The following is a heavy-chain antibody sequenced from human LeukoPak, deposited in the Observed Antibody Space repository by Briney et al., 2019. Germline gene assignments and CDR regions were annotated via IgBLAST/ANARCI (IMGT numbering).Heavy chain of an antibody. J-gene: IGHJ4*02. Sequence: SETLSLTCAVSGGSISSSNWWSWVRQPPGKGLEWIGEIYHSGSTNYNPSLKSRVTMSVDTSKNQFSLKLSSVTAADTAVYYCASAEPRGIIWYPYWGQGTLVTVSS. CDR1: GGSISSSNW. V-gene: IGHV4-4*02. CDR3: ASAEPRGIIWYPY. CDR2: IYHSGST. D-gene: IGHD6-13*01.